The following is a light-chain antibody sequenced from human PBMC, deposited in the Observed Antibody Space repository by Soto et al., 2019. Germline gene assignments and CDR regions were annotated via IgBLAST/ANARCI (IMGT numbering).Light chain of an antibody. V-gene: IGKV3-15*01. J-gene: IGKJ1*01. CDR1: QSVFSS. CDR3: QQYHSWPA. Sequence: EIVMTQSPATLSVSPGERATLSCRASQSVFSSLAWYQQRPGQAPRLLIYGSATRATGIPDRFSGSGPGTEFTLTISSLQSGDSAVYYCQQYHSWPAFGQGTKVDIK. CDR2: GSA.